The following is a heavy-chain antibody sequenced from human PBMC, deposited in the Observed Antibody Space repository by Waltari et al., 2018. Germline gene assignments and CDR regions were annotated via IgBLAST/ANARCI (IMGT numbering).Heavy chain of an antibody. CDR1: GGSISSGGYS. J-gene: IGHJ6*02. CDR2: IYHSGST. D-gene: IGHD3-10*01. V-gene: IGHV4-30-2*01. Sequence: QLQLQESGSGLVKPSQTLSLTCAVSGGSISSGGYSWSWIRQPPGKGLAGIGYIYHSGSTYYNPSLKSRVTISVDRSKNQFSLKLSSVTAADTAVYYCARVFYGSGSYHGMDVWGQGTTVTVSS. CDR3: ARVFYGSGSYHGMDV.